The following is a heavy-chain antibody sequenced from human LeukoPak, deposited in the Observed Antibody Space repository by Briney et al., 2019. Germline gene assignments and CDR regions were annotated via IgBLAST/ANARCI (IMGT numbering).Heavy chain of an antibody. J-gene: IGHJ3*02. CDR3: ARNYYDSSGDDAFDI. CDR1: GGTFSSYA. CDR2: IIPIFGTA. V-gene: IGHV1-69*05. D-gene: IGHD3-22*01. Sequence: GASVKVSCKASGGTFSSYAISWVRQAPGQGLEWVGGIIPIFGTANYAQKFQGRVTITTDESTSTAYMELSSLRSEDTAVYYCARNYYDSSGDDAFDIWGQGTMVTVSS.